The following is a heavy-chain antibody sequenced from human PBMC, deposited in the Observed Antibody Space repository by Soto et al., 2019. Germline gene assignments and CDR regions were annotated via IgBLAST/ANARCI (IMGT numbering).Heavy chain of an antibody. D-gene: IGHD3-22*01. CDR3: ARGATTMIVVVKHAFDI. Sequence: QVQLQESGPGLVKPSQTLSLTCTVSGGSISSGGYYWSWFRQHPGKGLEWIGYIYYSGSTYYNPSLKSRVTISVDTSKNQFSLKLSSVTAADTAVYYCARGATTMIVVVKHAFDIWGQGTMVTVSS. CDR2: IYYSGST. J-gene: IGHJ3*02. CDR1: GGSISSGGYY. V-gene: IGHV4-31*03.